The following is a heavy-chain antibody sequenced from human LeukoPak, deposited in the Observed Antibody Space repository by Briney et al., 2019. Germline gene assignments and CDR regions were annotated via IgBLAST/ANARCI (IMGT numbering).Heavy chain of an antibody. V-gene: IGHV3-21*01. J-gene: IGHJ4*02. CDR3: ARDSRAD. CDR2: ISSSSYI. CDR1: GFTFSSYS. Sequence: GGSLGLSCAASGFTFSSYSMNWVRQAPGKGLEWVSSISSSSYIYYADSVKGRFTISRDNAKNSLYLQMNSLRAEDTAVYYCARDSRADWGQGTLVTVSS.